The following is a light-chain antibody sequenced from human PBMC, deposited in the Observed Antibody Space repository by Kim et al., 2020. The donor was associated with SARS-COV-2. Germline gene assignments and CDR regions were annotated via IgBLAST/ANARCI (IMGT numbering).Light chain of an antibody. CDR1: QSVSNY. CDR3: QQRSNWPPMYT. CDR2: DAS. J-gene: IGKJ2*01. V-gene: IGKV3-11*01. Sequence: EIVLTQSPATLSLSPGERATLSCRASQSVSNYLAWYQQKPGQAPRLLIYDASIRATGIPARFRASGSGTDFTLTISSLEPGDFAVYYCQQRSNWPPMYTFGQGTKLEI.